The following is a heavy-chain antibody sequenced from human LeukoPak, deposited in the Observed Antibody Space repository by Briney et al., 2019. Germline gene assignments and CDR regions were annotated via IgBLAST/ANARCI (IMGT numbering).Heavy chain of an antibody. J-gene: IGHJ4*02. Sequence: GGSLRLSCAASGFNFNNYVVHWVRQAPGKGLEWVTIFSSDGKNPYSADSVKGRFTISRDNSKKTLYLQMNSLRAEDTAVYYCANLYHWGQGTLVTVSS. D-gene: IGHD3-16*01. V-gene: IGHV3-30*18. CDR2: FSSDGKNP. CDR3: ANLYH. CDR1: GFNFNNYV.